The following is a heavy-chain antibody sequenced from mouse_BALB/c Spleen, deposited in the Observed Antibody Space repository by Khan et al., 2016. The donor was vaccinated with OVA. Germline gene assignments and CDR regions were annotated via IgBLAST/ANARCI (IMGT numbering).Heavy chain of an antibody. CDR1: GYIFTSYW. CDR2: IYPGTDNT. D-gene: IGHD3-2*02. CDR3: AREEALYYFDY. Sequence: VQLQQSRAELVRPGASVKLSCKTSGYIFTSYWIHWVKQRSGQGLEWIARIYPGTDNTYYNEKLKDKATLTADKSSSTVYMQLSSPKSEDSAVYFCAREEALYYFDYWGQGTTLTVSS. V-gene: IGHV1S132*01. J-gene: IGHJ2*01.